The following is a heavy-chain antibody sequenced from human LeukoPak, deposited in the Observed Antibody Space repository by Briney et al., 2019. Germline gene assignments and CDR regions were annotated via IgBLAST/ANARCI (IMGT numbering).Heavy chain of an antibody. Sequence: VASVKVSCKASGGTFSSYAISWVRQAPGQGLEWMGGIIPIFGTANYAQKFQGRVTITTDESTSTAHMELSSLRSEDTAVYYCARQVGSYYYYYYMDVWGKGTTVTVSS. D-gene: IGHD2-15*01. CDR3: ARQVGSYYYYYYMDV. CDR2: IIPIFGTA. CDR1: GGTFSSYA. J-gene: IGHJ6*03. V-gene: IGHV1-69*05.